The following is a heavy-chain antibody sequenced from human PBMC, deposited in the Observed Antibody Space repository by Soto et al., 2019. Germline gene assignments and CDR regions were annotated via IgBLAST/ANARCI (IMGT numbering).Heavy chain of an antibody. CDR1: GFTFSSYA. V-gene: IGHV3-30-3*01. CDR2: ISYDGSNK. CDR3: ARGYYDSAGSYGMDV. J-gene: IGHJ6*02. Sequence: QVQLVESGGGVVQPGRSLRLSCAASGFTFSSYAMHWVRQAPGKGLEWVAVISYDGSNKYYADSVKGRFTISRDNSKNTLYLQMNSLRAEDTAVYYCARGYYDSAGSYGMDVWGQGTTVTVSS. D-gene: IGHD3-22*01.